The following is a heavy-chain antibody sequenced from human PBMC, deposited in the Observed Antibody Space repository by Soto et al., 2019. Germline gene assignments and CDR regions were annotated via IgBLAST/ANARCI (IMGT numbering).Heavy chain of an antibody. J-gene: IGHJ4*02. CDR2: IVPILGAG. V-gene: IGHV1-69*06. CDR3: ARDGEGITAHRY. Sequence: QVQLVQSGAEVKKPGSSVKVSCKASGDTFTTYTINWVRQAPGQGLEWMGGIVPILGAGTYAQKFQGRVTITADRSTTTAYLDLSSLRSDDTAVYYCARDGEGITAHRYWGQGTLVTVAS. CDR1: GDTFTTYT. D-gene: IGHD3-10*01.